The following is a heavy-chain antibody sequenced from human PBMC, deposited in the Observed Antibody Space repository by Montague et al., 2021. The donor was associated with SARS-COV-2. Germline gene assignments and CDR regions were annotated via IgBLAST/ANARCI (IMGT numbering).Heavy chain of an antibody. CDR3: ARAAQKQYVLLWFGELLHDAFHI. V-gene: IGHV3-30-3*01. Sequence: SLRLSCAASGFTFSSYAMHWVRQAPGKGLEWVAVISYDGSNKYYADSVKGRFTISRDNSKNTLYLQMNSLRAEDTAVYYCARAAQKQYVLLWFGELLHDAFHIWGQGTMVTVSS. CDR2: ISYDGSNK. D-gene: IGHD3-10*01. J-gene: IGHJ3*02. CDR1: GFTFSSYA.